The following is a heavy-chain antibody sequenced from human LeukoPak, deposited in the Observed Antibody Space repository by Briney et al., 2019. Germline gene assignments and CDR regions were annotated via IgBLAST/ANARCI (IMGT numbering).Heavy chain of an antibody. J-gene: IGHJ4*02. V-gene: IGHV3-7*01. CDR1: GFTFSSYW. Sequence: GGSLRLSCAASGFTFSSYWMTWVRQGPGKGLEWVANIKPDGSLIYYVDSVKGRFTISRDNAKNSLYLQMNSLRAEDTAVYYCARSSGYPFFDYWGQGTLVTVSS. CDR3: ARSSGYPFFDY. CDR2: IKPDGSLI. D-gene: IGHD3-22*01.